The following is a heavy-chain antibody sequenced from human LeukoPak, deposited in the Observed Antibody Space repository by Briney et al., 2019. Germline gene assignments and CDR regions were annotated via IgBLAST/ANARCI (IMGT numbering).Heavy chain of an antibody. CDR2: IYYSGST. CDR1: GGSISSGGYY. CDR3: ARDPEYSSGWYNWFDP. V-gene: IGHV4-31*03. Sequence: PSETLSLTCTVSGGSISSGGYYWSWIRQHPGTGLEWIGYIYYSGSTYYNPSLKGRVTISVDTSKNQFSLKLSSVTAADTAVYYCARDPEYSSGWYNWFDPWGQGTLVTVSS. J-gene: IGHJ5*02. D-gene: IGHD6-19*01.